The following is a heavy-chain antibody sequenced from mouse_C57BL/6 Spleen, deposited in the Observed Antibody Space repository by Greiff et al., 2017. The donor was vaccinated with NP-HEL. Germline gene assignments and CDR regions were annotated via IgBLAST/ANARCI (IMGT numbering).Heavy chain of an antibody. CDR1: GYAFSSYW. V-gene: IGHV1-80*01. CDR2: IYPGDGDT. CDR3: ARSYDYSWFAY. D-gene: IGHD2-4*01. Sequence: VKLVESGAELVKPGASVKISCKASGYAFSSYWMNWVKQRPGKGLEWIGQIYPGDGDTNYNGKFKGKATLTADKSSSTAYMQLSSLTSEDSAVYFCARSYDYSWFAYWGQGTLVTVSA. J-gene: IGHJ3*01.